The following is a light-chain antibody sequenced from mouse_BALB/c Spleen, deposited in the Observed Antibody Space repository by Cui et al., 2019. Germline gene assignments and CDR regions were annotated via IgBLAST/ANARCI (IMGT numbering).Light chain of an antibody. CDR1: QDINSY. J-gene: IGKJ1*01. CDR3: LQYDEFRT. V-gene: IGKV14-111*01. CDR2: RAN. Sequence: DIKMNQSPSSMYASLGERVTITCKASQDINSYLSWFQQKPGKSPKALIYRANRLVDGVPSRFSGSGSGQDYSLTISSLEYEDMGIYYCLQYDEFRTFGGGTKLEIK.